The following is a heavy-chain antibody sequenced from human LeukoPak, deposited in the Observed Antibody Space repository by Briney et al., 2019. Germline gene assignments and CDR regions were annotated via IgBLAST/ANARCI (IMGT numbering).Heavy chain of an antibody. Sequence: GGSLRLSCAASGFTFSSYGMHWVRQAPSKGLEWVAVIWYDGSNKYYADSVKGRFTISRDNSKNTLYLQMNSLRAEDTAVYYCARDHYGWFDPWGQGTLVTVSS. V-gene: IGHV3-33*01. CDR1: GFTFSSYG. J-gene: IGHJ5*02. CDR3: ARDHYGWFDP. D-gene: IGHD4-17*01. CDR2: IWYDGSNK.